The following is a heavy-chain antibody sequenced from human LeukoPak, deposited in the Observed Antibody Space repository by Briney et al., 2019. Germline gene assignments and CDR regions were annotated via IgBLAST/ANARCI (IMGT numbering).Heavy chain of an antibody. CDR2: ISSSSSYI. CDR3: ARVQWLDPSFDY. J-gene: IGHJ4*02. CDR1: GFTFSNYS. Sequence: PGGSLRLSCAASGFTFSNYSMNWVRQAPGKGLEWVSSISSSSSYIYYADSVKGRFTISRDNAKNSLYLQMNSLRAEDTAVYYCARVQWLDPSFDYWGQGTLVTVSS. D-gene: IGHD6-19*01. V-gene: IGHV3-21*01.